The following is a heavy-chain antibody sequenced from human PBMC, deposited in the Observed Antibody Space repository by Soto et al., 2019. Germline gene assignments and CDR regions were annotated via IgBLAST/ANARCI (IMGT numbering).Heavy chain of an antibody. Sequence: VESLKISCKGSGYSFTSYWIGCVLQRPGKGLEWMGIIYPGDSDTRYSPSFQGQVTISADKSISTAYLQWSSLKASDTAMYYCARAAAGYEDWFDPWGQGTLVTVSS. CDR2: IYPGDSDT. J-gene: IGHJ5*02. D-gene: IGHD6-13*01. CDR1: GYSFTSYW. CDR3: ARAAAGYEDWFDP. V-gene: IGHV5-51*01.